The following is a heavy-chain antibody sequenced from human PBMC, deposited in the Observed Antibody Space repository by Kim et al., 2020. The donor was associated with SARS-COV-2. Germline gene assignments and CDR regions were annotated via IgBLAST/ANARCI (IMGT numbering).Heavy chain of an antibody. D-gene: IGHD5-18*01. Sequence: SRSTNHHPPLQRRVTRSVDTSKNQFSLKLSSGTAADKAVYYCARGQLWLDYWGQGTLVTVSS. CDR2: SRST. J-gene: IGHJ4*02. V-gene: IGHV4-59*09. CDR3: ARGQLWLDY.